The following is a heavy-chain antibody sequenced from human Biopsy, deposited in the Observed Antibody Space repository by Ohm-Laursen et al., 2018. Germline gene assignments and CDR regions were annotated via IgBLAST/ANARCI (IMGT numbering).Heavy chain of an antibody. CDR3: ARHPTGFWFDP. J-gene: IGHJ5*02. V-gene: IGHV4-39*01. CDR2: IYNTETT. CDR1: GGSISSSTTYY. Sequence: SHTLSLTCPVSGGSISSSTTYYWAWLRQPPGKGLEWIGSIYNTETTFYNPSLKSRVTISVDTSTNQFSLKVSSVTAADTALYFCARHPTGFWFDPWGHGTLVTVSS.